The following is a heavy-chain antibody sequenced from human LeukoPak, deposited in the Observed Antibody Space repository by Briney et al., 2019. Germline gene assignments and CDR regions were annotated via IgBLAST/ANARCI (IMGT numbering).Heavy chain of an antibody. J-gene: IGHJ4*02. D-gene: IGHD3-3*01. CDR2: ISYDGSNK. CDR3: ARGARITMFGVVITSLTFDY. CDR1: GFTFSSYA. Sequence: GGSLRLSCAASGFTFSSYAMHWVRQAPGKGLEWVAVISYDGSNKYYADSVKGRFTISRDNSKNTLYLQMNSLRAEDTAVYYCARGARITMFGVVITSLTFDYWGQGTLVTVSS. V-gene: IGHV3-30*04.